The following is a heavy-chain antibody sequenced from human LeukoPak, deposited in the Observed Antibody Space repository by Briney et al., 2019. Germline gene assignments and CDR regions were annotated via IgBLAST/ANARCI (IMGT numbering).Heavy chain of an antibody. CDR3: SRGHGDYDY. J-gene: IGHJ4*02. Sequence: PGGSLRLSCAASGFTFSSYWMSWVRQAPGKGLEWVGDTKQDGSKKYYVDSVKGRFTISSNDAKNSLYLQMNSLRAEDTALYYCSRGHGDYDYWGQGTLVTVSS. CDR2: TKQDGSKK. V-gene: IGHV3-7*01. D-gene: IGHD4-17*01. CDR1: GFTFSSYW.